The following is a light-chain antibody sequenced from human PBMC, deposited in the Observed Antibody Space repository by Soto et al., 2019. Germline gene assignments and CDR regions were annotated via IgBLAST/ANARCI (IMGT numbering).Light chain of an antibody. V-gene: IGKV3-20*01. J-gene: IGKJ1*01. CDR2: GAS. CDR3: QQYGSSGST. Sequence: EIVLTQSPGTLSLSPGERATLSCRASQSVGNNYLAWYQQKPGQAPRLLIYGASSRATGIPDRFSGSGSGTDFPLTITRLEPEDFAVYSCQQYGSSGSTFGQGTKV. CDR1: QSVGNNY.